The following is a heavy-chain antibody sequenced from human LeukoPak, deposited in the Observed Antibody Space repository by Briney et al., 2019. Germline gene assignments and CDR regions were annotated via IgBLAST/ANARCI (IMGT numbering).Heavy chain of an antibody. V-gene: IGHV1-18*01. CDR1: GYTFISYG. CDR3: ARDLTTYGQRGYFDY. CDR2: ISGYNGNK. J-gene: IGHJ4*02. Sequence: ASVKVSCKASGYTFISYGISWGRQSPGQGLEWMGWISGYNGNKDYAQMFQGRVIMTTDTSASTAYMEVRSLRSDDTALSFCARDLTTYGQRGYFDYWGQGTLVTASS. D-gene: IGHD3-10*01.